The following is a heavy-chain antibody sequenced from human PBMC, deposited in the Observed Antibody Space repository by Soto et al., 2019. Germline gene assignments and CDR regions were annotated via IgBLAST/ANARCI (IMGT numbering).Heavy chain of an antibody. J-gene: IGHJ5*02. Sequence: GGSLRLSCAASGFTFSSYSMNWVRQAPGKGLEWVSSISSSSSYIYYADSVKGRFTISRDNAKNSLYLQMNSLRAEDTAVYYCARMEPGYCSSTSCSNWFDPWGQGTLVTVSS. CDR3: ARMEPGYCSSTSCSNWFDP. D-gene: IGHD2-2*01. CDR2: ISSSSSYI. V-gene: IGHV3-21*01. CDR1: GFTFSSYS.